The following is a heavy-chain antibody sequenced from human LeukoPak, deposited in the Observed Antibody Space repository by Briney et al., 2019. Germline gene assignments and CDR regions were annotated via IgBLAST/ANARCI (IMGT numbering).Heavy chain of an antibody. Sequence: GGSLRLSCAASGFTVSSNYMSWVRQAPGKGLEWVSVIYNDGRTYYADSVKGRFIISRDNSKNTLYLQMNSLRVEDTAVYYCARANYVTGAFDIWGQGTMVTVSS. CDR1: GFTVSSNY. V-gene: IGHV3-66*01. CDR2: IYNDGRT. D-gene: IGHD1-7*01. J-gene: IGHJ3*02. CDR3: ARANYVTGAFDI.